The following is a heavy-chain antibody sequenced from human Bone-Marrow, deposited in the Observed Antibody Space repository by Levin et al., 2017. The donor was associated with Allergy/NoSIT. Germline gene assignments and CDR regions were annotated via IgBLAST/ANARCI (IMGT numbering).Heavy chain of an antibody. Sequence: ETLSLTCAASGFTFSTYYMHWVRQAPGKGLMWVSGINKDGTSTRYADSVKGRFTISRDNAKTTLYLQMNSLRAEDTAVYYCIRGFHYAMDVWGQGTTGTVSS. V-gene: IGHV3-74*01. CDR2: INKDGTST. J-gene: IGHJ6*02. CDR3: IRGFHYAMDV. CDR1: GFTFSTYY. D-gene: IGHD3-10*01.